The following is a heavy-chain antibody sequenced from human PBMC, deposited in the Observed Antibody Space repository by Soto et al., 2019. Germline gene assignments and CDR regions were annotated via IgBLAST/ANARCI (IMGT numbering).Heavy chain of an antibody. J-gene: IGHJ3*01. D-gene: IGHD4-17*01. V-gene: IGHV4-31*03. CDR1: GGSISSGGYY. CDR3: ARGPTVTTNAFDV. CDR2: IYYSGST. Sequence: SETLSLTCTVSGGSISSGGYYWSWIRQHPGKGLEWIGYIYYSGSTYYNPSLKSRVTISVDTSKNQFPLKLSSVTAADTAVYYCARGPTVTTNAFDVWGQGTMVTVSS.